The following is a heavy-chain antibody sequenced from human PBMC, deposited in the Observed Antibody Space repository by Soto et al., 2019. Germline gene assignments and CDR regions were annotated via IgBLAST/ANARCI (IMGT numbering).Heavy chain of an antibody. CDR1: GGSISSSNW. CDR2: IYHSGST. D-gene: IGHD3-10*01. V-gene: IGHV4-4*02. Sequence: QVQLQESGPGLVKPSGTLSLTCAVSGGSISSSNWWSWVRQPPGKGLEWIGEIYHSGSTNYNPSLKRRVTTSVDKSKNQFSLKLSSVTAADTAVYYCARLQESYGSGSYYDYYYGMDVWGQGTTVTVSS. J-gene: IGHJ6*02. CDR3: ARLQESYGSGSYYDYYYGMDV.